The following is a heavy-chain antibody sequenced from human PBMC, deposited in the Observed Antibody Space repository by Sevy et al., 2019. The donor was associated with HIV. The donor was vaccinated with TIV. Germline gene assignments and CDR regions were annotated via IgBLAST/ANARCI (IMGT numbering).Heavy chain of an antibody. V-gene: IGHV3-7*03. Sequence: GGSLRLSCEASGFTFSDYYMNWIRQAPGKGLEWVANIKQDGSEKYYVDSVKGRFTISRDNAKNSLYLQMNSLRAEDTAVYYCARERYYYDSSGCFDYWGQGTLVTVSS. CDR2: IKQDGSEK. CDR1: GFTFSDYY. D-gene: IGHD3-22*01. J-gene: IGHJ4*02. CDR3: ARERYYYDSSGCFDY.